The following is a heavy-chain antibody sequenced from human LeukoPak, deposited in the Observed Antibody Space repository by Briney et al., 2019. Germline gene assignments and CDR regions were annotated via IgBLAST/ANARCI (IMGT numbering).Heavy chain of an antibody. Sequence: PSETLSLTCTVSGGSISSYYWSWIRQPPGKGLEYIGTIYYTGDAYYNPSLKGRVTISIDTSRKQFSLRLNSVTAADTAVYYCARVESGYYDSFDIWGQGTMVIVSS. D-gene: IGHD3-22*01. V-gene: IGHV4-59*12. CDR2: IYYTGDA. J-gene: IGHJ3*02. CDR3: ARVESGYYDSFDI. CDR1: GGSISSYY.